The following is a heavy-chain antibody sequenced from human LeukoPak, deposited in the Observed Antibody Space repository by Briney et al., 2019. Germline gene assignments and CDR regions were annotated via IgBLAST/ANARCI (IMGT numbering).Heavy chain of an antibody. CDR2: ISAYNGNT. Sequence: GASVKVSCKASGYTFTSYGISWVRQAPGQGLEWMGWISAYNGNTNYAQKLQGRVTMTTDTSTSTAYMELRSLRSDDTAVYYCASGTDFWSGSNYYMDVWGKGTTVTVSS. CDR1: GYTFTSYG. D-gene: IGHD3-3*01. V-gene: IGHV1-18*01. J-gene: IGHJ6*03. CDR3: ASGTDFWSGSNYYMDV.